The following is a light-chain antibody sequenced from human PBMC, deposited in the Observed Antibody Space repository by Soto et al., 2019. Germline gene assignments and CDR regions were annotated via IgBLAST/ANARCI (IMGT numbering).Light chain of an antibody. CDR3: SSYTSSSTVV. CDR1: SSDVGGYKY. Sequence: QSALTQPASVSGSPGQSITISCTGTSSDVGGYKYVSWYQQHPGKAPKLMIYEVSNRPSGVSNRFSGSKSANTASLTISGLQAEDEAHYYCSSYTSSSTVVFGGGTQLTVL. J-gene: IGLJ2*01. CDR2: EVS. V-gene: IGLV2-14*01.